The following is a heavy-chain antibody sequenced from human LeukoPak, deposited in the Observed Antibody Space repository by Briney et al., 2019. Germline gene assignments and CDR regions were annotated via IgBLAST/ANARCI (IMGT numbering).Heavy chain of an antibody. J-gene: IGHJ6*03. D-gene: IGHD3-10*01. CDR2: IKQDGSEK. V-gene: IGHV3-7*01. CDR3: ARDGITMVRGVITYYYYYYMDV. CDR1: GFTFSSYW. Sequence: GGSLRLSCAASGFTFSSYWMSWVRQAPGKGLEWVANIKQDGSEKYYVDSVKGRFTISRDNAKNSLYLQMNSLRAEDTAVYYCARDGITMVRGVITYYYYYYMDVWGKGTTVTISS.